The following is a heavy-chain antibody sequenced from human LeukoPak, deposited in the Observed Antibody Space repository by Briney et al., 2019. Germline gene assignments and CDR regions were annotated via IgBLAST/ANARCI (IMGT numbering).Heavy chain of an antibody. D-gene: IGHD3-10*01. CDR1: GFIFSSYG. J-gene: IGHJ4*02. Sequence: GGSLRLSCAASGFIFSSYGMHWVRQALGKGLEWVAFIRYDGSNKYYADSVKGRFTISRDNAKKSLYLQMDSLRPEDTAVYYCARAMVRGVIPYWGQGTLVTVSS. CDR2: IRYDGSNK. V-gene: IGHV3-30*02. CDR3: ARAMVRGVIPY.